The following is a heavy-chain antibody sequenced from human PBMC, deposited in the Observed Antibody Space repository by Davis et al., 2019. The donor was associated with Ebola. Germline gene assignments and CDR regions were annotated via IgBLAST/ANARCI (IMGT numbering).Heavy chain of an antibody. CDR2: ISSSSSYI. CDR1: GFTFSSYS. J-gene: IGHJ4*02. D-gene: IGHD1-26*01. CDR3: ARASGSYYFDY. V-gene: IGHV3-21*01. Sequence: GESLKIPCAASGFTFSSYSMNWVRQAPGKGLEWVSSISSSSSYIYYADSVKGRFTISRDNAKNSLYLQMNSLRAEDTAVYYCARASGSYYFDYWGQGTLVTVSS.